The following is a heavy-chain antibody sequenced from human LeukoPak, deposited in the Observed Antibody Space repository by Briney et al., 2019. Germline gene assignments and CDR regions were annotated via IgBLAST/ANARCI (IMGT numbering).Heavy chain of an antibody. D-gene: IGHD2-15*01. CDR1: GYTFTGYY. CDR3: ARAAPLSGCSGGSCKLGNWFDP. J-gene: IGHJ5*02. Sequence: ASVKASCKASGYTFTGYYMHWARQAPGQGLEWMGWINPNSGGTNYAQKFQGRVTMTRDTSISTAYMELSRLRSDDTAVYYCARAAPLSGCSGGSCKLGNWFDPWGQGTLVTVSS. V-gene: IGHV1-2*02. CDR2: INPNSGGT.